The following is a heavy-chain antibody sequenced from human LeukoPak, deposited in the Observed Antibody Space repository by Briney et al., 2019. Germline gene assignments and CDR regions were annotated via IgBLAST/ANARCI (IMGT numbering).Heavy chain of an antibody. D-gene: IGHD3-10*01. CDR1: GGSISSSSYY. Sequence: KPSETLFLTCTVSGGSISSSSYYWGWIRQPPGKGLEWIGSIYYSGSTYYNPSLKSRVTISVDTSKNQFSLKLSSVTAADTAVYYCARDSGPYGSGSYSNWFDPWGQGTLVTVSS. CDR2: IYYSGST. CDR3: ARDSGPYGSGSYSNWFDP. V-gene: IGHV4-39*02. J-gene: IGHJ5*02.